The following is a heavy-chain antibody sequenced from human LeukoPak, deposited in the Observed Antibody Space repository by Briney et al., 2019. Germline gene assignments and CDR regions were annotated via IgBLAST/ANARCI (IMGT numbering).Heavy chain of an antibody. CDR1: GFTFSNAW. J-gene: IGHJ4*02. V-gene: IGHV3-15*01. CDR3: TSMYYDFWSGYHLPDY. D-gene: IGHD3-3*01. CDR2: IKSKTDGGTT. Sequence: GGSLRLSCAVSGFTFSNAWMSWVRQAPGKGLEWVGRIKSKTDGGTTDYAALVKGRFTISRDDSKNTLYLQMNSLTTEDTAVYYCTSMYYDFWSGYHLPDYWGQGTLITVSS.